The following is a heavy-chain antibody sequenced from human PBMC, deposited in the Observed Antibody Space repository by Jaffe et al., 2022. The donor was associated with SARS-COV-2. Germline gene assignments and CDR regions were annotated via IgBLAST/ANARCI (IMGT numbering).Heavy chain of an antibody. V-gene: IGHV3-53*01. Sequence: EVQLVESGGGLIQPGGSLRLSCAASGFAVNINHMSWVRQAPGKGLEWVSVVYGGGNTYYADSVKGRFTISRDISKNTLYLQMNSLRAEDTAVYYCARDFRRNGFYYYGMDVWGQGTTVTVSS. CDR1: GFAVNINH. D-gene: IGHD4-4*01. CDR2: VYGGGNT. J-gene: IGHJ6*02. CDR3: ARDFRRNGFYYYGMDV.